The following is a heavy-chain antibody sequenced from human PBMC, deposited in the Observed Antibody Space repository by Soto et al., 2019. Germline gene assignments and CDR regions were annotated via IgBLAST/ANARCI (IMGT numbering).Heavy chain of an antibody. J-gene: IGHJ4*02. CDR3: TKDLYCSSTSCYAGYY. CDR1: GFPFSSYA. Sequence: EVQLLESGGGLVQPGGSLRLSCAASGFPFSSYAMSWVRQAPGKGLEWVSGISGSGGSTSVADSVKGRFTISRDNSKNTLYLQRNSLRAEDTAVYYCTKDLYCSSTSCYAGYYWGQGTLVTVSS. D-gene: IGHD2-2*01. CDR2: ISGSGGST. V-gene: IGHV3-23*01.